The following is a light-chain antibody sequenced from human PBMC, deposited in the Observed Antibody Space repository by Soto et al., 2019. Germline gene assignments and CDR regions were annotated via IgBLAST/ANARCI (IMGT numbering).Light chain of an antibody. V-gene: IGLV8-61*01. J-gene: IGLJ3*02. CDR1: SGSVSTSYY. CDR2: STN. Sequence: QTVVTQEPSLSVSPGGTVTLTCGLSSGSVSTSYYPSWYQQTPGQTPRTLMYSTNIRSFGVPDRFSGSILGNKAALTITGAQADDESDYYCVLYLGSGTWVFGGGTKLTVL. CDR3: VLYLGSGTWV.